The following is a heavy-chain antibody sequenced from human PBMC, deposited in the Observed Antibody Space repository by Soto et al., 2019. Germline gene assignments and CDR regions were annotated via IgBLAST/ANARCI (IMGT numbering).Heavy chain of an antibody. CDR1: GFTFSSYA. CDR2: ISYDGSNK. J-gene: IGHJ6*02. V-gene: IGHV3-30-3*01. CDR3: AREGREMATMRGMDV. Sequence: QVQLVESGGGVVQPGRSLRLSCAASGFTFSSYAMHWVRQAPGKGLEWVAVISYDGSNKYYADSVKGRFTISRDNSKNTLYLQRNSLRAEDTAVYYCAREGREMATMRGMDVWGQGTTVTVSS. D-gene: IGHD5-12*01.